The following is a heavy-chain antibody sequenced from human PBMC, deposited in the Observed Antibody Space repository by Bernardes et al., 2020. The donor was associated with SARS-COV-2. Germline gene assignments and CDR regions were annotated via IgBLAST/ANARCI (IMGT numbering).Heavy chain of an antibody. CDR1: GFSLSSYA. V-gene: IGHV3-23*01. J-gene: IGHJ6*02. CDR3: ARDRPPKYIVVVVAARYGMDV. D-gene: IGHD2-15*01. CDR2: ISGSGGSK. Sequence: GGSLRLSCAASGFSLSSYAMSWVRQAPGKGLEWVSAISGSGGSKYYADSVKGRFTISRDNSKNTLYLQMNSLRAEDTAVYYCARDRPPKYIVVVVAARYGMDVWGQGTTVTVSS.